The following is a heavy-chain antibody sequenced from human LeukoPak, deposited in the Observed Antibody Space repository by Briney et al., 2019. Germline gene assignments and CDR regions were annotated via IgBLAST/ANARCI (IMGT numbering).Heavy chain of an antibody. CDR3: ARLDFWSDYLDY. J-gene: IGHJ4*02. CDR1: GFTFRRFW. CDR2: IQPDGSEN. V-gene: IGHV3-7*05. D-gene: IGHD3-3*01. Sequence: PGGSLRLSCAASGFTFRRFWMSWVRQSPGKGLEWVANIQPDGSENYYVDAVKGRFTISRDNAKNSLYLQMNSLRAEDTAVYYCARLDFWSDYLDYWGQGTPVTVSS.